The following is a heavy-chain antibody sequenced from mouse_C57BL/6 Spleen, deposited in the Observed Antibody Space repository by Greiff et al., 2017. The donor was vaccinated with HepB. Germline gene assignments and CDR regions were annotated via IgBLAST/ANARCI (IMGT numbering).Heavy chain of an antibody. Sequence: QVQLQQPGAELVKPGASVTLSCTASGYTFTSYWMHWVKQRPGQGLEWIGMIHPNSGSTNYNEKFKSQATLTVDKSSSTAYMQLSSLTSEDSAVYYGASMVTEYYFDYWGQGTTLTVSS. V-gene: IGHV1-64*01. CDR3: ASMVTEYYFDY. CDR2: IHPNSGST. J-gene: IGHJ2*01. CDR1: GYTFTSYW. D-gene: IGHD2-2*01.